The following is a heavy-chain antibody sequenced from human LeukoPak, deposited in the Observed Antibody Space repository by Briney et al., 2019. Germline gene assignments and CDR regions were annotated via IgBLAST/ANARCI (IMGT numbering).Heavy chain of an antibody. CDR1: GFTFSSYA. Sequence: GSLRLSCAASGFTFSSYAMTWVRQAPGKGLEWVSGISGSGGSTYYADSVKGRFTISRVNSKNTVYLQMNSLRAEDTAVYYCAKGWLRGSFQGSWFDPWGQGTLVTVSS. CDR3: AKGWLRGSFQGSWFDP. V-gene: IGHV3-23*01. D-gene: IGHD1-26*01. CDR2: ISGSGGST. J-gene: IGHJ5*02.